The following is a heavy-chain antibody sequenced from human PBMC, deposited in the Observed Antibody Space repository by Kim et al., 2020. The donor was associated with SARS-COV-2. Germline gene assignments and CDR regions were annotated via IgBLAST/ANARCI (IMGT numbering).Heavy chain of an antibody. CDR3: ASRDGYSFRGYY. V-gene: IGHV1-69*01. Sequence: NYAQKFQGRVTITADESTSTAYMELSSLRSEDTAVYYCASRDGYSFRGYYWGQGTLVTVSS. D-gene: IGHD5-18*01. J-gene: IGHJ4*02.